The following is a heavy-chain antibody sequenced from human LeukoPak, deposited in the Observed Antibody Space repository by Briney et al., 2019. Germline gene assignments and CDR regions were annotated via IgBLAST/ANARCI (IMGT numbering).Heavy chain of an antibody. CDR1: GFTFSSYE. J-gene: IGHJ4*02. CDR3: ARAGYCSGGSCPFDY. D-gene: IGHD2-15*01. V-gene: IGHV3-48*03. CDR2: ISSSGSTI. Sequence: PGGSLRLSCAASGFTFSSYEMNWVRQAPGKGLEWVSYISSSGSTIYYADSVKGRFTISRDNAKNSLYLQMNSLRAEDTAVYYCARAGYCSGGSCPFDYWGQGTLVTVSS.